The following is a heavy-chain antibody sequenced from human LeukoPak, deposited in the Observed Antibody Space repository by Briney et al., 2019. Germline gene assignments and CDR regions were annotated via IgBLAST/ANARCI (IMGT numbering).Heavy chain of an antibody. CDR3: ARDPTTVTTSYGMDV. D-gene: IGHD4-17*01. CDR2: ISSSSSYT. CDR1: GFTFSSYS. J-gene: IGHJ6*04. Sequence: GGSLRLSCAASGFTFSSYSMNWVRQAPGKGLEWVSYISSSSSYTNYADSVKGRFTISRDNAKNSLYLQMNSLRAEDTAVYYCARDPTTVTTSYGMDVWGKGTTVTVSS. V-gene: IGHV3-21*05.